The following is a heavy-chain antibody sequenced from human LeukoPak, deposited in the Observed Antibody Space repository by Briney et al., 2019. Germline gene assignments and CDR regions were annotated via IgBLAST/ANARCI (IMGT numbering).Heavy chain of an antibody. CDR1: GYTFTVYY. V-gene: IGHV1-2*02. CDR3: AGLCGGDCFYYYGMDV. D-gene: IGHD2-21*02. J-gene: IGHJ6*02. Sequence: ASLTVSSMASGYTFTVYYMLWVRQAPGHGREGMGWINPNIGGTNYAQKFQGRVTMTRDTSISTAYMELSRLRSDDTAVYYCAGLCGGDCFYYYGMDVWGQGTTGTVS. CDR2: INPNIGGT.